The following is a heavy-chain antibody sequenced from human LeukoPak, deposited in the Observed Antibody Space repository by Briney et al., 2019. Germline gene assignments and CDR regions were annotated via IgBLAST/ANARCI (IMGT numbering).Heavy chain of an antibody. CDR2: IYHSGST. Sequence: SETLSLTCTLSGGSISTYYWSWIRQPPGKGLEWIGYIYHSGSTNYNPSLKSRVTISVDTSKNQFSLKLSSVTAADTAVYYCARGGNYGDYGPVDYWGQGTLVTVSS. J-gene: IGHJ4*02. V-gene: IGHV4-59*01. CDR3: ARGGNYGDYGPVDY. D-gene: IGHD4-17*01. CDR1: GGSISTYY.